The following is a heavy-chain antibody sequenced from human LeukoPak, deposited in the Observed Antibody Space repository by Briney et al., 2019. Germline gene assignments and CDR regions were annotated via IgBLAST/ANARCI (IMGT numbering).Heavy chain of an antibody. Sequence: AGTLSLSCAASGFTFSSYDMHWVRQAPGKGLERITAIHYDGSKTYYADSVKGRFTISRDQSKNTLDLQMSSLRAEDTAMHYCARDSCSSPSCFDLWGQGTLVTVSS. CDR2: IHYDGSKT. J-gene: IGHJ4*02. V-gene: IGHV3-33*01. CDR3: ARDSCSSPSCFDL. D-gene: IGHD2-2*01. CDR1: GFTFSSYD.